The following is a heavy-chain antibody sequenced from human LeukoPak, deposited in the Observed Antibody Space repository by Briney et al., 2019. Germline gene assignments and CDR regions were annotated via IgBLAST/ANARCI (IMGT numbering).Heavy chain of an antibody. D-gene: IGHD3-22*01. CDR2: ISSSSSYI. CDR3: ARDEARTYDSSGYCDY. J-gene: IGHJ4*02. Sequence: PGGSLRLSCAASGFTFSSYSMNWVRQAPGKGLEWVSSISSSSSYIYYADSVKGRFTISRDNAKNSLYLQMNSLRAEDTAVYYCARDEARTYDSSGYCDYWGQGTLVTVSS. CDR1: GFTFSSYS. V-gene: IGHV3-21*01.